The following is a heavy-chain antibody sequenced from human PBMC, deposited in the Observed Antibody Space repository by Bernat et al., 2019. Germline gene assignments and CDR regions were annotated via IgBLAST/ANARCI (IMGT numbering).Heavy chain of an antibody. CDR2: INPNSGGT. CDR3: ARSGVVVGAAKGRWFDP. Sequence: QVQLVQSGAEVKKPGASVKVSCKASGYTFTGYYMHWVRQAPGQGLEWMGWINPNSGGTNYAQKFQGWENMTRDTSISTAYKELSRLRSDDTAVYYCARSGVVVGAAKGRWFDPWGQGTLVTVSS. D-gene: IGHD2-15*01. CDR1: GYTFTGYY. J-gene: IGHJ5*02. V-gene: IGHV1-2*04.